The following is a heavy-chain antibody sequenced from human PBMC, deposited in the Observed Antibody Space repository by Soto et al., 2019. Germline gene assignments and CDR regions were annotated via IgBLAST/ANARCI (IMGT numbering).Heavy chain of an antibody. CDR1: GGSISSGDYY. D-gene: IGHD3-22*01. CDR3: ATAPPPYDSSGYYPDY. J-gene: IGHJ4*02. CDR2: IYYSGST. Sequence: SETLSLTCTVSGGSISSGDYYWSWIRQPPGKGLEWIGYIYYSGSTNYNPSLKSRVTISVDTSKNQFSLKLSSVTAADTAVYYCATAPPPYDSSGYYPDYWGQGTLVTVSS. V-gene: IGHV4-61*08.